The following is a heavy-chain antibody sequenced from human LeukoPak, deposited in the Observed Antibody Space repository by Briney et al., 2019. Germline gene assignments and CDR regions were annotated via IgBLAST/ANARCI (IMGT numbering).Heavy chain of an antibody. CDR1: GFTFSSYA. CDR2: ISGSGGST. D-gene: IGHD2-2*01. V-gene: IGHV3-23*01. CDR3: AKGSIVVVPAAQFDP. J-gene: IGHJ5*02. Sequence: GESLRLSCAASGFTFSSYAMSWVRQAPGKGLEWVSAISGSGGSTYYADSVKGRFTISRDNSKNTLYMQMNSLRAEDTAVYYCAKGSIVVVPAAQFDPWGQGTLVTVSS.